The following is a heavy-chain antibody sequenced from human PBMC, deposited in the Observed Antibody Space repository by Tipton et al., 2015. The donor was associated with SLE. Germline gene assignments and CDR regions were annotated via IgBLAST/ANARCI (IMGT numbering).Heavy chain of an antibody. J-gene: IGHJ3*02. CDR1: GVSVRTQY. Sequence: TLSLTCSVSGVSVRTQYWSWLRQPPGKGLECIGFVNRNEGTKVKASLARRLTISLDTSTSQFSLRLSSVTAADTAMYYCARDDRGNYYDAFDMWGQGTMITVSS. D-gene: IGHD1-26*01. V-gene: IGHV4-59*02. CDR2: VNRNEGT. CDR3: ARDDRGNYYDAFDM.